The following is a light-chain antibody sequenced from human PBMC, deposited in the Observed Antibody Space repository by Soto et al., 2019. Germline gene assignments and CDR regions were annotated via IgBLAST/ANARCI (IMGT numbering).Light chain of an antibody. CDR2: GAS. CDR1: QSVSSN. V-gene: IGKV3-15*01. Sequence: EIVMTQSPATLSVSPGERATLSCRASQSVSSNLAWHQQKPGQAPRLLIYGASTRATGIPARFSGSGSGTEFTLTISSLQSEDFAVYYCQQYNNWPPKFTFGQGTKLEIK. J-gene: IGKJ2*01. CDR3: QQYNNWPPKFT.